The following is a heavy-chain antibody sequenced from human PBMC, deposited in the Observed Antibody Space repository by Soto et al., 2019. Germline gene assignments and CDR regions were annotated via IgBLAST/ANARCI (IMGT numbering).Heavy chain of an antibody. CDR3: TYSSSWYYSPDNWFDP. Sequence: SVKVSCKASGGTFSSYAISWVRQAPGQGLEWMGGIIPIFGTANYAQKFQGRVTITADESTSTAYMELSSLRSEDTAVYYCTYSSSWYYSPDNWFDPWGQGTLVTVSS. J-gene: IGHJ5*02. D-gene: IGHD6-13*01. V-gene: IGHV1-69*13. CDR1: GGTFSSYA. CDR2: IIPIFGTA.